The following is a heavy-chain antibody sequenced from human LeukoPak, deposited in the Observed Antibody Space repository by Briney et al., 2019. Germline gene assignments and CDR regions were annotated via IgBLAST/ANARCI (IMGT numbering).Heavy chain of an antibody. J-gene: IGHJ3*02. CDR1: GFTFSDYY. V-gene: IGHV3-11*01. CDR3: GRDFGLIGTKRSFDI. Sequence: GGSLRLSCAASGFTFSDYYMGWIRQAPGKGLEWLSYISGSGTTIFYADSVKGRFTISRDNAKNSLDLQMNSLRAEDTAVYYCGRDFGLIGTKRSFDIWGQGTLVTASS. CDR2: ISGSGTTI. D-gene: IGHD1-7*01.